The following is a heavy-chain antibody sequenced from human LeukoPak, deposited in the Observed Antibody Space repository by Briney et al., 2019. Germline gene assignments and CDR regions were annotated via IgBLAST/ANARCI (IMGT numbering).Heavy chain of an antibody. V-gene: IGHV5-51*01. Sequence: GESLKISCQGSGYSFTTYWIGWVRQMPGKGLEWMGIIYPGDSDTRYSPSFQGQVTISADKSISTAYLQWSSPKASDTAMYYCAKVKDATSWKYFFDYWGQGTLVTVSS. CDR1: GYSFTTYW. CDR3: AKVKDATSWKYFFDY. J-gene: IGHJ4*02. D-gene: IGHD2-2*01. CDR2: IYPGDSDT.